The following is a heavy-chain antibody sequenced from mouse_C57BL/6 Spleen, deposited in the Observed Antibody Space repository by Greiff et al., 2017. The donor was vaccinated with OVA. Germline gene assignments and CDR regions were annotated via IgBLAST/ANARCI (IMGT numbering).Heavy chain of an antibody. CDR2: IWGVGST. J-gene: IGHJ1*03. Sequence: VKLVESGPGLVAPSQSLSITCTVSGFSLTSYGVDWVRQSPVKGLEWLGVIWGVGSTNYNSALKSRLSISKDNSKSQVFLKMNSLQTDDTAMYYCASRGNWGYFDVWGTGTTVTVSS. D-gene: IGHD4-1*01. V-gene: IGHV2-6*01. CDR1: GFSLTSYG. CDR3: ASRGNWGYFDV.